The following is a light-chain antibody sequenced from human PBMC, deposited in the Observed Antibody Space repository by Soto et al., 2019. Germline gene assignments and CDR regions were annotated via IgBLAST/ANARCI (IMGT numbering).Light chain of an antibody. CDR1: QDITNF. V-gene: IGKV1-33*01. Sequence: DIQVTQSPSSLSASVGDRVTITCQAGQDITNFLNWYQQKPGKAPKVLIYDASNLEAGVPSRFSGSGSGTDFTFTISSLQAEDVATYYCQQYDNLPLTFGGGTKVDIK. CDR2: DAS. J-gene: IGKJ4*01. CDR3: QQYDNLPLT.